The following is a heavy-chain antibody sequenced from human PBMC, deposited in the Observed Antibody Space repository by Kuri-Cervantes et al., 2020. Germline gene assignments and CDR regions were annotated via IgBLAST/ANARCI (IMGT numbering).Heavy chain of an antibody. J-gene: IGHJ6*03. CDR3: ARDSAARINLYYSYYYMDV. Sequence: GESLKISCAASGFTFSDYAMNWVRQAPGKGLEWVSYISSSGATIYYADSVKGRFTISRDTAKKSLFLQMDSLRAEDTAVYYCARDSAARINLYYSYYYMDVWGKGTTVTVSS. D-gene: IGHD6-6*01. CDR1: GFTFSDYA. V-gene: IGHV3-48*01. CDR2: ISSSGATI.